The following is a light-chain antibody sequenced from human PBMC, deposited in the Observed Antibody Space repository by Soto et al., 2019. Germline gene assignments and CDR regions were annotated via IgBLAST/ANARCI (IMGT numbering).Light chain of an antibody. V-gene: IGKV3-20*01. CDR2: AAS. CDR3: QQYGTSPPLT. J-gene: IGKJ3*01. CDR1: QSVRNNY. Sequence: EILLTQSPGTLSLSPGERATLSCRASQSVRNNYLAWYQQKPGQAPRLLIYAASSRVTGIPDRFSGSGSGTDFTLTISRLEPEDFAVYYCQQYGTSPPLTFGPGTKVDVK.